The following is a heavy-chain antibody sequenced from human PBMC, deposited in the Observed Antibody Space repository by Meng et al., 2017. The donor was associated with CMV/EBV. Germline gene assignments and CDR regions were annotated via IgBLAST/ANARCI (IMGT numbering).Heavy chain of an antibody. V-gene: IGHV4-39*07. D-gene: IGHD3-22*01. J-gene: IGHJ4*02. Sequence: QVTLSDAGPGRVKPSETLSRTCTVSGGSISSSSYYWGWIRQPPGKGLEWIGSIYYSGSTYYNPSLKSRVTISVDTSKNQFSLKLSSVTAADTAVYYCARYYYDSSGYFDCWGQGTLVTVSS. CDR2: IYYSGST. CDR1: GGSISSSSYY. CDR3: ARYYYDSSGYFDC.